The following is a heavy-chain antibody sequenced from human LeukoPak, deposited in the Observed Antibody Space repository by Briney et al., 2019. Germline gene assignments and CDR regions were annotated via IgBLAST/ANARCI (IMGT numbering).Heavy chain of an antibody. J-gene: IGHJ4*02. CDR1: GGSFSGYY. CDR2: INHSGST. D-gene: IGHD2-8*02. CDR3: ASPLWWGDY. V-gene: IGHV4-34*01. Sequence: SETLSLTCAVYGGSFSGYYWSWIRQPPGKGLEWIGEINHSGSTNYNPSLKSRVTISVDTSKNQFSLKLSSVTAADTAVYYCASPLWWGDYWGQGTLVTVSS.